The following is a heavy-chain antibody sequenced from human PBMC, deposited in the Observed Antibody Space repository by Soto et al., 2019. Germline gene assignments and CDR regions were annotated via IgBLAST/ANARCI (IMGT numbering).Heavy chain of an antibody. V-gene: IGHV3-23*01. Sequence: EVQLLESGGGVVQPGGSLRLSCAASGFTFSSYAMSWVRQAPGKGLEWVSAISGSGGSTYYTDSVKGRFTISRDNSKNPLYLQMNSLRAEDTAVYYCAEDQGNSWPESHFDYWGQGTLVTVSS. CDR2: ISGSGGST. CDR3: AEDQGNSWPESHFDY. CDR1: GFTFSSYA. J-gene: IGHJ4*02. D-gene: IGHD6-13*01.